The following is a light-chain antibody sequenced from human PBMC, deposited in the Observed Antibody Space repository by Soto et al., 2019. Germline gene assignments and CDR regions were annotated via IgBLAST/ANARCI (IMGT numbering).Light chain of an antibody. CDR1: QSVSSSY. CDR2: GAS. J-gene: IGKJ5*01. Sequence: EIVLTQSPGTLSLSPGERATLACRASQSVSSSYLAWCQQKPGQAPRLLIYGASRRATGIPDRFSGSASGTDFTLTISRLEPEDFAVYFCQQYSDLPMTFGQGTRREIK. V-gene: IGKV3-20*01. CDR3: QQYSDLPMT.